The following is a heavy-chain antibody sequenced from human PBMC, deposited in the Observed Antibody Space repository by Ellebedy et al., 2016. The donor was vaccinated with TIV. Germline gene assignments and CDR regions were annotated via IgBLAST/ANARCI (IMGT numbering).Heavy chain of an antibody. CDR2: ISGSGGST. CDR1: GFTFSSYA. D-gene: IGHD2-2*01. CDR3: AKGLSGYQLLNWFDP. J-gene: IGHJ5*02. Sequence: GESLKISCAASGFTFSSYAMSWVRQAPGKGLEWVSAISGSGGSTYYADSVKGRFTISRDNSKNTLYLQMNSLRAEDTAVYYCAKGLSGYQLLNWFDPWGQGTLVTVSS. V-gene: IGHV3-23*01.